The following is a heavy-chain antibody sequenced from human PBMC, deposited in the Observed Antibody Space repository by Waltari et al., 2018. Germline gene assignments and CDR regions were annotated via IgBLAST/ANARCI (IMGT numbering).Heavy chain of an antibody. V-gene: IGHV3-30*02. CDR1: GFTFSSHG. J-gene: IGHJ6*02. Sequence: QVQLVESGGGVVQPGGSLRLSCAASGFTFSSHGMHWVRQAPGKGLEWVAFIRYDGSNKYYADSVKGRFTISRDNSKNTLYLQMNSLRAEDTAVYYCARQGIIGMDVWGQGTTVTVSS. CDR2: IRYDGSNK. CDR3: ARQGIIGMDV.